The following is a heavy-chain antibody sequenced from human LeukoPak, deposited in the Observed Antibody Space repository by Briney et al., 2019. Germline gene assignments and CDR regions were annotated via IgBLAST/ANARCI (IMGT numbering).Heavy chain of an antibody. Sequence: QAGGSLRLSCAASGFTFSSYAMSWVRQAPGKGLEWVSAISGGGGSTYYADSVKGRFTISRDNSKNTLYLQMNSLRAEDTAVYYCARNARYCSSTSCYFDYWGQGTLVTVSS. V-gene: IGHV3-23*01. D-gene: IGHD2-2*01. CDR1: GFTFSSYA. J-gene: IGHJ4*02. CDR3: ARNARYCSSTSCYFDY. CDR2: ISGGGGST.